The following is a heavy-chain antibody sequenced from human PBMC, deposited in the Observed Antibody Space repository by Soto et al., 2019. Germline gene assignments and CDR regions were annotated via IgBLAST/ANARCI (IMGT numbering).Heavy chain of an antibody. CDR2: INHSGST. Sequence: ETLSLTCAVYGGSFSGYYWSWIRQPPGKGLEWIGKINHSGSTNYNPSLKSRVTISVDTSKNQFSLKLSSVTAADTAVYYCARNGSYYDFWSGYYFGGGMDVWGQGTTVTVSS. J-gene: IGHJ6*02. V-gene: IGHV4-34*01. D-gene: IGHD3-3*01. CDR1: GGSFSGYY. CDR3: ARNGSYYDFWSGYYFGGGMDV.